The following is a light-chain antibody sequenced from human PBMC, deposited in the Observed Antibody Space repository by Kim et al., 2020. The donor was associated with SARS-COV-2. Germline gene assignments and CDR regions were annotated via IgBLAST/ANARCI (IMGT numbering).Light chain of an antibody. V-gene: IGKV3-15*01. J-gene: IGKJ4*01. Sequence: SPGERAPLSGRASPSVSSNLAWYQQKPGQAPRLLIYGASTRATGIPARFSGSGSGTEFTLTISSLQSEDFAVYYCQQYNNWPPLTFGGGTKVDIK. CDR1: PSVSSN. CDR2: GAS. CDR3: QQYNNWPPLT.